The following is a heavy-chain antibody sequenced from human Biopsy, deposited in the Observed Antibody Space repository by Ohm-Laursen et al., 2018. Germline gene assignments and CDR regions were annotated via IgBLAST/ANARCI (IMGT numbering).Heavy chain of an antibody. CDR2: ISHTGYT. J-gene: IGHJ1*01. Sequence: SETLSLTCTVPGGSFTGHYWTWIRQPPGKGLEWIGHISHTGYTSYKSSLKSRVTISLDTPRKHFSLRLTSLAAADTAVYYCARGSNEYGGLYFPHWGQGTLVTVSS. D-gene: IGHD4-23*01. CDR1: GGSFTGHY. V-gene: IGHV4-59*11. CDR3: ARGSNEYGGLYFPH.